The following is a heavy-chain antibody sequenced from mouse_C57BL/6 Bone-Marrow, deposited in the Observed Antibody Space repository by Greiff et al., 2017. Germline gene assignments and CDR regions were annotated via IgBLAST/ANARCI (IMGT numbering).Heavy chain of an antibody. V-gene: IGHV1-55*01. J-gene: IGHJ3*01. CDR2: IYPGSGST. Sequence: QVQLKQPGAELVKPGASVKMSCKASGYTFTSYRITWVKQRPGQGLEWIGDIYPGSGSTNYNEKFKSKATLTVDTSSSTAYMQLSSLTSEDSAVYYCARGGFAYWGQGTLVTVSA. CDR3: ARGGFAY. CDR1: GYTFTSYR.